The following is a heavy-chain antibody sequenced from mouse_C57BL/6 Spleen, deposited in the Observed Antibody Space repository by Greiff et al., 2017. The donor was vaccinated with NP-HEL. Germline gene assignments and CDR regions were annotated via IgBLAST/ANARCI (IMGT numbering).Heavy chain of an antibody. D-gene: IGHD3-3*01. CDR2: IWTGGGT. J-gene: IGHJ2*01. CDR1: GFSLTSYA. V-gene: IGHV2-9-1*01. Sequence: VKLVESGPGLVAPSQSLSITCTVSGFSLTSYAISWVRQPPGKGLEWLGVIWTGGGTNYNSALKSRLSISKDNSKSQVFLKMNSLQTDDTARYYCARNWGVLGVYFDYWGQGTTLTVSS. CDR3: ARNWGVLGVYFDY.